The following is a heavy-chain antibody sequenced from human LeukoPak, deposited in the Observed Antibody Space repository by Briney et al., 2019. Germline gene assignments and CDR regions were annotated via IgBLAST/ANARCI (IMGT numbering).Heavy chain of an antibody. J-gene: IGHJ3*02. Sequence: SETLSLTCTVSGGSISSYYWSWIRQPPGKGLEWIGYIYYSGSTNYNPSLKSRVTISVDTSKNQFSLKLSSVTAADTAVYYCARVLWFGELLLGAFDIWGQGTMVTVSS. V-gene: IGHV4-59*01. D-gene: IGHD3-10*01. CDR1: GGSISSYY. CDR2: IYYSGST. CDR3: ARVLWFGELLLGAFDI.